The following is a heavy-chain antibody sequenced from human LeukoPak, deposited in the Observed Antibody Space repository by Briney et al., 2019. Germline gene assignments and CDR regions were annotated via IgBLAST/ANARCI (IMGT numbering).Heavy chain of an antibody. V-gene: IGHV3-21*01. CDR2: ISSSSSYI. CDR1: GFTFSSYS. D-gene: IGHD6-6*01. J-gene: IGHJ5*02. Sequence: GGSLRLSCAASGFTFSSYSMNWVRQAPGKGLEWVSSISSSSSYIYYADSVKGRFTISRDNAKNSLYLQMNSLRAEDTAVYYCAREGSSSGRFNWFDPWGQGTLVTVSS. CDR3: AREGSSSGRFNWFDP.